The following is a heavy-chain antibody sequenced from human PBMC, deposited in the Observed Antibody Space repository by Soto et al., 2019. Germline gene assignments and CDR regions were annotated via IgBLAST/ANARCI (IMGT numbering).Heavy chain of an antibody. CDR3: ARWNWQQLAFDY. Sequence: LRLSCAASAFPFSISDMHWVRQATGKGLEWVSGIGSAGDPYYAGSVKGRFTISRENAKNSLYLQMNSLRAGDTAVYYCARWNWQQLAFDYWGQGTLVTVSS. D-gene: IGHD6-13*01. CDR2: IGSAGDP. CDR1: AFPFSISD. J-gene: IGHJ4*02. V-gene: IGHV3-13*05.